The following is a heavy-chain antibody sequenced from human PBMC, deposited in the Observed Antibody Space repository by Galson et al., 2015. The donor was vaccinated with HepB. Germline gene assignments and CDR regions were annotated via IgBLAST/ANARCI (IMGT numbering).Heavy chain of an antibody. CDR2: IDPIDSYT. D-gene: IGHD2-15*01. J-gene: IGHJ2*01. CDR1: YW. Sequence: YWISWVRQTPGKGLEWMGRIDPIDSYTNYSPSFQGHVTISADKSISTAYLQWSSLKASDTAIYYCARLEAYCSGGSCYSRWYFDLWGRGTLVTVSS. CDR3: ARLEAYCSGGSCYSRWYFDL. V-gene: IGHV5-10-1*01.